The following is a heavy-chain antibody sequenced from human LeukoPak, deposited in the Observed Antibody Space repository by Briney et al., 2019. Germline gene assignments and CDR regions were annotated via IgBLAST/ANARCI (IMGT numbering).Heavy chain of an antibody. J-gene: IGHJ4*02. CDR3: ARCTLYYYDSSGCPDDY. CDR2: ISAYNGNT. V-gene: IGHV1-18*01. D-gene: IGHD3-22*01. CDR1: GYTFTSYG. Sequence: ASVKVSCKASGYTFTSYGISWVRQAPGQGLEWMGWISAYNGNTNYAQELQGRVTMTTDTSTSTAYMELRSLRSDDTAVYYCARCTLYYYDSSGCPDDYWGQGTLVTVSS.